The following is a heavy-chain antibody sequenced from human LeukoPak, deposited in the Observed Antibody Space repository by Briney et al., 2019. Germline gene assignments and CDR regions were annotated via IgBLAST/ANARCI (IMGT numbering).Heavy chain of an antibody. CDR2: IKSKTDGGTT. J-gene: IGHJ4*02. CDR3: TTDPLYDYVWGSYRYGFDY. Sequence: GGSLRLSCAASGFTFSNAWMSWVRQAPGKGLEWVGRIKSKTDGGTTDYAAPVKGRFTISRDDSKSTLYLQMNSLKTEDTAVYYCTTDPLYDYVWGSYRYGFDYWGQGTLVTVSS. CDR1: GFTFSNAW. D-gene: IGHD3-16*02. V-gene: IGHV3-15*01.